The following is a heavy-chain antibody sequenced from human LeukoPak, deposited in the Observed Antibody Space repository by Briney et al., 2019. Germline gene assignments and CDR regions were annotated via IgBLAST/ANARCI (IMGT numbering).Heavy chain of an antibody. Sequence: SETLSLTCAVYGGSFSGYYWSWIRQPAGKGLEWIGRIYTSGSTNYNPSLKSRVTISVDTPKNQFSLKLSSVTAADTAVYYCARDVTAAFDYWGQGTLVTVSS. CDR2: IYTSGST. V-gene: IGHV4-4*07. D-gene: IGHD6-13*01. CDR3: ARDVTAAFDY. CDR1: GGSFSGYY. J-gene: IGHJ4*02.